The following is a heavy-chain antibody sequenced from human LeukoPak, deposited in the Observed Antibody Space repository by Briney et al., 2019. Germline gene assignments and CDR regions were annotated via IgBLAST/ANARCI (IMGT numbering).Heavy chain of an antibody. CDR1: SGSFNSAYNY. V-gene: IGHV4-39*01. CDR2: IYSRGNT. D-gene: IGHD6-13*01. CDR3: ASQSFSSLSDLLDP. J-gene: IGHJ5*02. Sequence: SETLSLTCTVSSGSFNSAYNYWAWIRQSPGKGLEWVGSIYSRGNTYYSPSLKSRVSISVDTSKNQFSLTLTSVTAADTALYFCASQSFSSLSDLLDPWGQGTLVTVSS.